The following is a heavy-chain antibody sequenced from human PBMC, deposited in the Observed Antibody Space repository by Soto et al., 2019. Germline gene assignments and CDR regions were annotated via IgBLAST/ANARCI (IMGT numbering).Heavy chain of an antibody. V-gene: IGHV3-23*01. CDR3: AKDGYHGDYDGWYFDL. Sequence: EVQLLESGGGLVQPGGSLRLSCAASGFTFSSYAMSWVRQAPGKGLEWVSAISGSGGSTYYADSVKGRFTISRDNSKNTLYLQMNSLRAEDTAVYYCAKDGYHGDYDGWYFDLWGRGTLVTVSS. CDR1: GFTFSSYA. CDR2: ISGSGGST. D-gene: IGHD4-17*01. J-gene: IGHJ2*01.